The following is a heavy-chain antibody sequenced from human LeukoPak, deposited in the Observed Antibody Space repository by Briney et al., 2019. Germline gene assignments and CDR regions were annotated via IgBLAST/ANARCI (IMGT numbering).Heavy chain of an antibody. CDR2: IKQDGSEK. CDR3: ARDKMTGDSYFDY. D-gene: IGHD7-27*01. J-gene: IGHJ4*02. Sequence: XXXXWMSWVRQXXXXGLEWVAHIKQDGSEKNYVDSVKGRFTISRDNAKNSLLLQMDGLRAEDTAVYYCARDKMTGDSYFDYWGQGILVTVSS. CDR1: XXXXW. V-gene: IGHV3-7*01.